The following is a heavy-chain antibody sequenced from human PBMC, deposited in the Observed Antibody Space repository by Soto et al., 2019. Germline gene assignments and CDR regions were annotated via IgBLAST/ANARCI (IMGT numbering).Heavy chain of an antibody. J-gene: IGHJ6*02. CDR3: AKDLVGGVRYYYGMDV. D-gene: IGHD1-26*01. CDR1: GFTFSSYG. Sequence: QVQLVESGGGVVRPGRSLRLSCAASGFTFSSYGMHWVRQAPGKGLEWVAVISYDGSNKYYADSVKGRFTISRDNSKNTLYLQMNSLRAEDTAVYYCAKDLVGGVRYYYGMDVWGQGTTVTVSS. CDR2: ISYDGSNK. V-gene: IGHV3-30*18.